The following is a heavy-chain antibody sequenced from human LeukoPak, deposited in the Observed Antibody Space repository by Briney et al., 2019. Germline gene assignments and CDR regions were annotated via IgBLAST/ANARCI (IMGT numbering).Heavy chain of an antibody. CDR2: ISDTGGRT. D-gene: IGHD3-3*01. CDR1: GFTFSDSA. J-gene: IGHJ5*02. V-gene: IGHV3-23*01. Sequence: QPGGSLRLSCAASGFTFSDSAVSWVRQSPGEGLEWVSSISDTGGRTYYADSVKGRFTITRDNSRNTVYLQMNQMRAGDTARYYCAKGGQDFDFWRFDLWGQGILVTVSS. CDR3: AKGGQDFDFWRFDL.